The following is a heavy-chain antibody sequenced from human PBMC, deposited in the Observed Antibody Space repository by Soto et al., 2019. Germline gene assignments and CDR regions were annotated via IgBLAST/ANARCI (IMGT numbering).Heavy chain of an antibody. D-gene: IGHD6-13*01. V-gene: IGHV4-31*03. J-gene: IGHJ5*01. Sequence: LSLTCSVSGGSISTGVWYWSWVREHPGKGLEWIGDIYYRGTTSYNPSLGSRVTISRDTSKNQVSLKVNSVTAADTAVYYCARVSAGGTRWFDSWGQGIRVTVSS. CDR3: ARVSAGGTRWFDS. CDR2: IYYRGTT. CDR1: GGSISTGVWY.